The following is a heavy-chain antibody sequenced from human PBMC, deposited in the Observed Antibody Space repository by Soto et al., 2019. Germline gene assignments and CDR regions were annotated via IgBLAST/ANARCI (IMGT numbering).Heavy chain of an antibody. Sequence: QVQLQQWGAGLLKPSETLSLTCAVYDGSLSDDYYTWTRQSPGKGLEWIGEIHPSGSTYYNPFLKTRVTLSQDTSKKQFSLNLISVTAVDMGEYYCSRGNDAYKGGRTWGQGTLVTVSS. J-gene: IGHJ5*02. CDR3: SRGNDAYKGGRT. V-gene: IGHV4-34*02. CDR1: DGSLSDDY. CDR2: IHPSGST. D-gene: IGHD1-1*01.